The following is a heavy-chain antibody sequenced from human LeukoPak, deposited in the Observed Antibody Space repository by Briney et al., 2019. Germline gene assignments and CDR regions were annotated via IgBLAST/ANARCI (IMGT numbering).Heavy chain of an antibody. CDR1: GYTFTGYY. Sequence: ASVKVSCKASGYTFTGYYMHWVRRAPGQGLEWMGWINPNSGVTNYAQKFQGRVTVTRDTSISTAYMELSRLRSDDTAVYYCSRDLNYAGNSFDCWGQGTLVTVSS. CDR2: INPNSGVT. CDR3: SRDLNYAGNSFDC. J-gene: IGHJ4*02. D-gene: IGHD4-23*01. V-gene: IGHV1-2*02.